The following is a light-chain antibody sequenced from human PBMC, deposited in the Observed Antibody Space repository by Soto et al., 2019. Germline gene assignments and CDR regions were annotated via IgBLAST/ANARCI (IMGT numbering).Light chain of an antibody. CDR1: QSLSVSH. Sequence: ENVLTQSPGTLSLSPGERATLSCRASQSLSVSHLAWYQQKPGQAPSLLIYDASIRATGIPERFSGRGSGTDFTLTISSLEPEDLAVYFCQQYATSSWTFGQGTKVDIK. V-gene: IGKV3-20*01. CDR2: DAS. J-gene: IGKJ1*01. CDR3: QQYATSSWT.